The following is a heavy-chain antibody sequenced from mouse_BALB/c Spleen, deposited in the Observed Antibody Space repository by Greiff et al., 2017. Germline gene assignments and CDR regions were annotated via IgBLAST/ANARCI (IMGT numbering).Heavy chain of an antibody. Sequence: EVKLLESGPGLVKPSQSLSLTCTVTGYSITSDYAWDWIRQFPGNKLEWMGYISYSGSTSYNPSLKSRISITRDTSKNQFFLQLNSVTTEDTATYYCARSQLYYYGSSYDAMDYWGQGTSVTVSS. V-gene: IGHV3-2*02. D-gene: IGHD1-1*01. CDR1: GYSITSDYA. CDR3: ARSQLYYYGSSYDAMDY. CDR2: ISYSGST. J-gene: IGHJ4*01.